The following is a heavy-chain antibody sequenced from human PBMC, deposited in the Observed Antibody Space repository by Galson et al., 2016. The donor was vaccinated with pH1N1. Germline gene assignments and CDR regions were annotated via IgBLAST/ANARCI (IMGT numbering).Heavy chain of an antibody. CDR3: ASLVRGSYPDPLYYFDF. Sequence: TLSLTCTVSGGSVGSNFYHLAWIRQPPGKGLEWIGSLYYSETAYYNPSLKSRVTISVDTSKNQFSLKVRSVTAADTAVYYCASLVRGSYPDPLYYFDFWGLGTLVTVSS. V-gene: IGHV4-39*01. CDR1: GGSVGSNFYH. J-gene: IGHJ4*02. D-gene: IGHD1-26*01. CDR2: LYYSETA.